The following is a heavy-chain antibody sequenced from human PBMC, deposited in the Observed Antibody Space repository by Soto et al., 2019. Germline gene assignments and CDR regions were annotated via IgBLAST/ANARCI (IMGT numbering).Heavy chain of an antibody. D-gene: IGHD3-10*01. V-gene: IGHV4-31*03. J-gene: IGHJ6*02. CDR2: IYYSGST. CDR1: GGSISSGGYY. Sequence: SETLSLTCTVSGGSISSGGYYWSWIRQHPGKGLEWIGYIYYSGSTYYNPSLKSRVTISVDTSKNQFSLKLSSVTAADTAVYYCARDRLDPWGSGSYYYYGMDVWGQGTTVTVSS. CDR3: ARDRLDPWGSGSYYYYGMDV.